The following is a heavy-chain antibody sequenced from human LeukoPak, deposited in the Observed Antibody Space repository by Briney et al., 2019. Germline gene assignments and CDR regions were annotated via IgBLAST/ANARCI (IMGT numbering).Heavy chain of an antibody. J-gene: IGHJ4*01. CDR1: GYPFNNYD. V-gene: IGHV1-8*01. CDR2: MNPNSGNT. CDR3: ARSSSSWYRSANDY. Sequence: EASVKVSCKASGYPFNNYDINWVRQAPGQGPEWMGWMNPNSGNTGYAQKFQGRITMTRDTSISTAYMELSSLRSDDTAVYFCARSSSSWYRSANDYWGQGTLVTVSS. D-gene: IGHD6-13*01.